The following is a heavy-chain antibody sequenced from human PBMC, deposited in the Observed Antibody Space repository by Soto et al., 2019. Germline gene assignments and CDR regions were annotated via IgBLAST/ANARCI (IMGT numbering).Heavy chain of an antibody. Sequence: SETLSLTCTVSGGSINSGNSCWSWIRQPPGKGLEWIGFIYYRGSTYYNPTLQSRVTISVDTSKNQFSLKLSSVTAADTAVYYCARHSTYYDSSGYALPDYYYYGMDVWGQGTTVTVSS. CDR2: IYYRGST. CDR3: ARHSTYYDSSGYALPDYYYYGMDV. J-gene: IGHJ6*02. D-gene: IGHD3-22*01. CDR1: GGSINSGNSC. V-gene: IGHV4-30-4*01.